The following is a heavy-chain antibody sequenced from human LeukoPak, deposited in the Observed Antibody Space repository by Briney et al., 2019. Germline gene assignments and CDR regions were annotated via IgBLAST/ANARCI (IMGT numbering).Heavy chain of an antibody. J-gene: IGHJ5*02. V-gene: IGHV3-30-3*01. CDR2: ISSDGSNK. CDR1: GFTFSDYP. Sequence: PGRSLRLSCAASGFTFSDYPMDWVRQSPGKGLEWVAIISSDGSNKYYADSVKGRFTISRDNSKNTLYLQMSSLRAGDTAVYYCARETLGWFDPWGQGTLVTVSS. CDR3: ARETLGWFDP.